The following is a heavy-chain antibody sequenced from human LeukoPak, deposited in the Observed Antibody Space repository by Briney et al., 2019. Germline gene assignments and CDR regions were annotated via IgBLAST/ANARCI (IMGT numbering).Heavy chain of an antibody. CDR2: ISGSGGST. V-gene: IGHV3-23*01. CDR3: AKGFYIVEVPAAHPYFDY. D-gene: IGHD2-2*01. CDR1: GFTFSSYA. Sequence: GGSLRLSCAASGFTFSSYAMSWVRQAPGKGLEWVSAISGSGGSTYYADSVKGRFTISRDNSKNTLYLQMNSLRAEDTAVYYCAKGFYIVEVPAAHPYFDYWGQGTLVTASS. J-gene: IGHJ4*02.